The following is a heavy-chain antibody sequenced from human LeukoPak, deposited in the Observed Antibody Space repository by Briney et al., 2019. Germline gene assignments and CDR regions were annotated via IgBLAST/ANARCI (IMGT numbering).Heavy chain of an antibody. D-gene: IGHD3-22*01. V-gene: IGHV4-34*01. Sequence: NPSETLSLTCAASGVSFSGYYWSCIRQPPGKGLEWIGEINHSGSTNYNPSLKSRVTISIDTSKNQFSLQLSSVTAADTAVYYCARANYYDSSGYSYWGQGTLVTVSS. CDR3: ARANYYDSSGYSY. CDR2: INHSGST. J-gene: IGHJ4*02. CDR1: GVSFSGYY.